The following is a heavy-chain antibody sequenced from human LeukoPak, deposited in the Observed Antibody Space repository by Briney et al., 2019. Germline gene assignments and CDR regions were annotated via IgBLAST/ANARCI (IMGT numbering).Heavy chain of an antibody. J-gene: IGHJ6*03. CDR3: ASVPRAECYDFWSGEYYYYYYMDV. V-gene: IGHV3-48*01. CDR1: GFTFSSYN. D-gene: IGHD3-3*01. Sequence: GGSLRLSCAASGFTFSSYNMNWVRQAPGKGLEWVSYISSSSSTIYYADSVKGRFTMSRDNAKNSLYLQMNSLRAEDTAVYYCASVPRAECYDFWSGEYYYYYYMDVWGKGTTVTVSS. CDR2: ISSSSSTI.